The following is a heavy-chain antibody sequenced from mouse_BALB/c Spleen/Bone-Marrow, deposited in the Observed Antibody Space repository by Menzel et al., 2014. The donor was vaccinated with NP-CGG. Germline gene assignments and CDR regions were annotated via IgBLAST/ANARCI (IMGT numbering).Heavy chain of an antibody. Sequence: VQLVESWAELVWPGSSVKISCKASVYAFSVYWMNWVKHTLGQGLEWIGQIYPGDGDTNYNGKFKGRATLTTCKSSNSAYMQLSSLTSEDSAVYFCARGGISVDYWGQGTTLTVSS. CDR1: VYAFSVYW. CDR3: ARGGISVDY. J-gene: IGHJ2*01. CDR2: IYPGDGDT. V-gene: IGHV1-80*01.